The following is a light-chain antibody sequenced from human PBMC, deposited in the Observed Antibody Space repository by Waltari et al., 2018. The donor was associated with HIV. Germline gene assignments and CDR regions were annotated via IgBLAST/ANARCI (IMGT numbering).Light chain of an antibody. CDR2: RDT. J-gene: IGLJ3*02. V-gene: IGLV3-25*03. Sequence: SYALTQPPSVSVSPGQTARATCSGDALPKRYAYWYQQRPGQAPVLLIFRDTERPSGIPERFSSSSSGTTVTLTIRAVQAEDEADYYCQSTDSSGVYWVFGGGTTLTVL. CDR1: ALPKRY. CDR3: QSTDSSGVYWV.